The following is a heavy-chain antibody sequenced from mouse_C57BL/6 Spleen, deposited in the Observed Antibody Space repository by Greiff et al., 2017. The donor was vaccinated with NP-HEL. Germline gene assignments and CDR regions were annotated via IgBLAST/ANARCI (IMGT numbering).Heavy chain of an antibody. Sequence: DVKLQESGPGLVKPSQSLSLTCSVTGYSITSGYYWNWIRQFPGNKLEWMGYISYDGSNNYNPSLKNRISITRDTSKNQFFLKVNSVTTEDTATDYCARAYDGDWYFDVWGTGTTVTVSS. CDR1: GYSITSGYY. J-gene: IGHJ1*03. D-gene: IGHD2-12*01. CDR2: ISYDGSN. V-gene: IGHV3-6*01. CDR3: ARAYDGDWYFDV.